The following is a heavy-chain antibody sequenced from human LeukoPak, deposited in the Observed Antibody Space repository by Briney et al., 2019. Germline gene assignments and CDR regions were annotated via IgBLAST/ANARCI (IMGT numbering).Heavy chain of an antibody. J-gene: IGHJ4*02. CDR1: GFTFSSYN. CDR2: ISPRGGGT. CDR3: AQDLAWGAFDH. Sequence: GGSLRLSCAASGFTFSSYNMNWVRQAPGKGLEWVSGISPRGGGTYYADSVKGRFTISRDDSKNTLSLQMNSLRVEDTAVYYCAQDLAWGAFDHWGQGTLVTVSS. D-gene: IGHD7-27*01. V-gene: IGHV3-23*01.